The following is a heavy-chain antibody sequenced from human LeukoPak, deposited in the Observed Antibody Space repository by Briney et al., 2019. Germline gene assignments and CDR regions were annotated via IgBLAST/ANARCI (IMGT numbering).Heavy chain of an antibody. CDR2: IRYDGSNK. J-gene: IGHJ2*01. Sequence: GGSLRLSCAASGFTFSSYGMHWVRQAPGKGLEGVAFIRYDGSNKYYADSMKGRLTISRDNSKNTLYLEMNSLRPEDTAMYYCAKGRATAVANWYFGLWGRGTLVTVSS. D-gene: IGHD5-18*01. CDR3: AKGRATAVANWYFGL. CDR1: GFTFSSYG. V-gene: IGHV3-30*02.